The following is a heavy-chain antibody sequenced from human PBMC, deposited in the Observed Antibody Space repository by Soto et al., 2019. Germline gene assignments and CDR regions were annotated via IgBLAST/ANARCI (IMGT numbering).Heavy chain of an antibody. J-gene: IGHJ6*02. V-gene: IGHV4-31*03. CDR1: GGSISSGGYY. D-gene: IGHD2-2*01. Sequence: QVQLQESGPGLVKPSQTLSLTCTVSGGSISSGGYYWSWIRQHPGKGLEWIGYIYYSGSTYYNPSTKSRVTISVDTSKNQFSLKLSSVTAADTAVYYCASNIVLVPAAIPRYYYYGMDVWGQGTTVTVSS. CDR2: IYYSGST. CDR3: ASNIVLVPAAIPRYYYYGMDV.